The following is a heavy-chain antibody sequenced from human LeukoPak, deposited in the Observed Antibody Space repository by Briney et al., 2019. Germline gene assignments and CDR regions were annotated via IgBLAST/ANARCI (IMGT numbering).Heavy chain of an antibody. J-gene: IGHJ4*02. Sequence: SETLSLTCTVSGGSISSSSYYWGWIRQPPGKGLEWIGSIYYSGSTYYNPSLKSRVTISVDTSKNQFSLKLSSVTAADTAVYYCAKSSYSIFDYWGQGTLVTVSS. CDR2: IYYSGST. D-gene: IGHD5-18*01. CDR3: AKSSYSIFDY. V-gene: IGHV4-39*07. CDR1: GGSISSSSYY.